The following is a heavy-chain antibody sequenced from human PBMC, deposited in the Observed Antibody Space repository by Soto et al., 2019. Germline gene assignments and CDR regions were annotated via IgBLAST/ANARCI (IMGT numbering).Heavy chain of an antibody. CDR1: GFTFSSYA. CDR2: ISYDGSNK. D-gene: IGHD3-10*01. J-gene: IGHJ6*02. Sequence: PGGSLRLSCAASGFTFSSYAMHWVRQAPGKGLEWVAVISYDGSNKYYADSVKGRFTISRDNSKNTLYLQMNSLRAEDTAVYYCARAPAHRGLNSLYGMDVWGQGTTVTVSS. V-gene: IGHV3-30-3*01. CDR3: ARAPAHRGLNSLYGMDV.